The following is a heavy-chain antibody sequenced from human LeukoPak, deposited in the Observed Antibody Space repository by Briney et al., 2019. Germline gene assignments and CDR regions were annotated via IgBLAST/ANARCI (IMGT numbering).Heavy chain of an antibody. Sequence: GGSLRLSCAASGFTFSSYEMNWVRQAPGKGLEWVSYISSSGSTIYYADSVKGRFTMSRDNAKNSLYLQMNSLRAEDTAVYYCAKAYSSGWYTPADYWGQGTLVTVSS. V-gene: IGHV3-48*03. J-gene: IGHJ4*02. CDR2: ISSSGSTI. D-gene: IGHD6-19*01. CDR1: GFTFSSYE. CDR3: AKAYSSGWYTPADY.